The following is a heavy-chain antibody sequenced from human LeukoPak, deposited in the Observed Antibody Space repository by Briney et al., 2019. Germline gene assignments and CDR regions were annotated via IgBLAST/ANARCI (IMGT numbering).Heavy chain of an antibody. Sequence: PSETLSLTCTVSGGSISSYYWTWIRQYPGKGLEWIGYIHYSGNTYYNPSLKSRVTISVDTSKNHFSLRLSSVTAADTAVYYCASGNGYYYRYFDYWGQGTLVTVSP. CDR1: GGSISSYY. V-gene: IGHV4-59*06. D-gene: IGHD3-22*01. CDR3: ASGNGYYYRYFDY. J-gene: IGHJ4*02. CDR2: IHYSGNT.